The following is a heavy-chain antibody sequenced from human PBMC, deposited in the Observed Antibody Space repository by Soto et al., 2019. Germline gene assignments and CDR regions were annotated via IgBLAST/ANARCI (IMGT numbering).Heavy chain of an antibody. CDR1: TESFSTYY. J-gene: IGHJ5*02. Sequence: SETLSLTCAVHTESFSTYYCSWTRQPPGKGLEWIGEIHPFGDTNYNPSLSNRVTISLDTSENQFSLKVASVTAADTAVYHCTRVIEGNCIAGTCYRRWFDTWGQGIMVTVSS. D-gene: IGHD2-15*01. CDR2: IHPFGDT. V-gene: IGHV4-34*01. CDR3: TRVIEGNCIAGTCYRRWFDT.